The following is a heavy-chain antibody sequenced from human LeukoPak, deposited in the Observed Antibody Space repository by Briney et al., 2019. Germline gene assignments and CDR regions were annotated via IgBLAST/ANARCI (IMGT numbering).Heavy chain of an antibody. D-gene: IGHD3-22*01. V-gene: IGHV5-51*01. CDR3: ARREYYYDSSGYYYYFDY. Sequence: GESLKISCKGSGYSFTSYWIGWVRQMPGKGLEWMGIIYPGDSDTRYSPSFQGQVTISADKSIGTAYLQWSSLKASDTAMYYCARREYYYDSSGYYYYFDYWGQGTLVTVSS. J-gene: IGHJ4*02. CDR1: GYSFTSYW. CDR2: IYPGDSDT.